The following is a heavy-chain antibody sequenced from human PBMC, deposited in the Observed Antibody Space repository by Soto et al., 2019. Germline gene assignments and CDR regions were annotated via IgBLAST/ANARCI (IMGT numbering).Heavy chain of an antibody. CDR1: GGSISSYY. CDR2: IYYSGST. Sequence: SETLSLTCTVSGGSISSYYWSWIRQPPGKGLEWIGYIYYSGSTNYNPSLKSRVTISVDTSKNQSSLKLSSVTAADTAVYYCARGSPTYYYDSSGYNYWGQGTLVTVSS. V-gene: IGHV4-59*01. J-gene: IGHJ4*02. CDR3: ARGSPTYYYDSSGYNY. D-gene: IGHD3-22*01.